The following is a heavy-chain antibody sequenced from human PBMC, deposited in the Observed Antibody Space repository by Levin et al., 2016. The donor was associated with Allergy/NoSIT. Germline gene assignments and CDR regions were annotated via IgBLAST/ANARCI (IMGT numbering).Heavy chain of an antibody. CDR1: GFTFSRYW. D-gene: IGHD6-13*01. Sequence: GESLKISCAASGFTFSRYWMTWVRQAPGKGLEWVANIKQDGSEKFYVDSVKGRFTISRDNAKNSLYLQMNSLRVEDTAVYYCARDLTPAPGYDAFDIWGQGTMVTVSS. J-gene: IGHJ3*02. CDR3: ARDLTPAPGYDAFDI. CDR2: IKQDGSEK. V-gene: IGHV3-7*04.